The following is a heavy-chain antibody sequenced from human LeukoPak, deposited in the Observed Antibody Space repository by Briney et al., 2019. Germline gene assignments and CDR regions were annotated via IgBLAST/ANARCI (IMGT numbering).Heavy chain of an antibody. CDR3: ATGLEGAFDI. D-gene: IGHD1-1*01. V-gene: IGHV3-30*04. J-gene: IGHJ3*02. CDR1: GFTFSSSA. CDR2: ISFDGSNK. Sequence: GGSLRLSCAASGFTFSSSAIHWVRQAQGKGLEWVAVISFDGSNKYYADSVKGRFTISRDNSKNTLYLQMNSLRAEDTAVYFCATGLEGAFDIWGQGTEVTVSS.